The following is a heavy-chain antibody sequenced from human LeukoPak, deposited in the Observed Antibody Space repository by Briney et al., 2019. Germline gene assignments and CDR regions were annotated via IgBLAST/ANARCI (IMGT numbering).Heavy chain of an antibody. J-gene: IGHJ4*02. D-gene: IGHD5-12*01. CDR3: ARGGKEWLRLGIVY. V-gene: IGHV1-2*02. CDR2: INPNSGGT. Sequence: ASVKVSCEASGYTFTGYYMHWVRQAPGQGLEGMGWINPNSGGTNYAQKFQGRVTMTRDTSISTAYMELSRLRSDDTAVYYCARGGKEWLRLGIVYWGQGTLVTVSS. CDR1: GYTFTGYY.